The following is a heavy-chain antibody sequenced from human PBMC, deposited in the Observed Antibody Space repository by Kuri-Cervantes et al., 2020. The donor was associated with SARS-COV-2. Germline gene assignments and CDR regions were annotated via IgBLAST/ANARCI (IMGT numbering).Heavy chain of an antibody. D-gene: IGHD3-3*01. Sequence: SVKVSCKASGGTFSSYAISWVRQAPGQGLEWMGGIIPIFGTANYAQKFQGRVTITADKSTSTAYMELSSLRSEDTAVYYCAIVITILGVAPYRDGYYCGMDVWGQGTTVTVSS. CDR3: AIVITILGVAPYRDGYYCGMDV. CDR1: GGTFSSYA. CDR2: IIPIFGTA. V-gene: IGHV1-69*06. J-gene: IGHJ6*02.